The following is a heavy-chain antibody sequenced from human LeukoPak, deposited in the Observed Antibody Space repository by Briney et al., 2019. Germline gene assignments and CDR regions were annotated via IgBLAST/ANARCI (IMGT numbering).Heavy chain of an antibody. CDR2: IISSSSYI. V-gene: IGHV3-21*01. CDR3: AKDVRECSSSPTEAFDI. CDR1: GFTFSSYS. Sequence: AGSLRLSCAASGFTFSSYSMNWVRPAPGKGLEWVSSIISSSSYIYYADSVKGQYTHARDNATNSLYLQMNSMRAEDTAVYYCAKDVRECSSSPTEAFDIWGQGTMVTVSS. D-gene: IGHD6-6*01. J-gene: IGHJ3*02.